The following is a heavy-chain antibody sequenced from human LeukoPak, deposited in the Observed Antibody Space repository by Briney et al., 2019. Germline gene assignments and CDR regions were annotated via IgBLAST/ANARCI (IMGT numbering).Heavy chain of an antibody. V-gene: IGHV7-4-1*02. CDR3: ARANNGYSSSWYLRDYYYYMDV. Sequence: ASVKVSCKASGYTFTSYAMNWVRQAPGQGLEWMGWINTNTGNPTYAQGFTGRFVFSLDTSVSTSYLQISSLKAEDTAVYYCARANNGYSSSWYLRDYYYYMDVWGKGTTVTVSS. J-gene: IGHJ6*03. CDR1: GYTFTSYA. D-gene: IGHD6-13*01. CDR2: INTNTGNP.